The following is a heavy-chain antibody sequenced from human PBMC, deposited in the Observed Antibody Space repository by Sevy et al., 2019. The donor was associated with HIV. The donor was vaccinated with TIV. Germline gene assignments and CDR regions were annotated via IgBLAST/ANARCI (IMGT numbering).Heavy chain of an antibody. J-gene: IGHJ4*02. CDR2: ISYISRTI. Sequence: GGSLRLSCAASGFTFSSYSMNWVRQAPGKGLEWVSYISYISRTIYYADSVRGRFTISRDNAKNSLYLQMNSLRDEDTAVYYCATLFHYSSQFDCWGQGTLVTVSS. V-gene: IGHV3-48*02. CDR1: GFTFSSYS. CDR3: ATLFHYSSQFDC. D-gene: IGHD4-4*01.